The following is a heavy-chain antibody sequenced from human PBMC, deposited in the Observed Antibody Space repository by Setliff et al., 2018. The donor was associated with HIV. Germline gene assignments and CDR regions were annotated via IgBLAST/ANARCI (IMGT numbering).Heavy chain of an antibody. CDR3: ARGGWSGGGPLHYSYYYLDV. V-gene: IGHV1-69*13. Sequence: SVKVSCKTSGGTFRSQAISWVRQAPGQGLEWMGGLISMFKIPQIAQKFQGRVTITADESTSTAYMGLSSRTSEDTAVYYCARGGWSGGGPLHYSYYYLDVWGQGTAVTVSS. D-gene: IGHD2-15*01. J-gene: IGHJ6*02. CDR1: GGTFRSQA. CDR2: LISMFKIP.